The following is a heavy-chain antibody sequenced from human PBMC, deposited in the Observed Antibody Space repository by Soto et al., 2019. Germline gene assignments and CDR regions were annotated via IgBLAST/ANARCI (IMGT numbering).Heavy chain of an antibody. CDR2: IYYSGNT. CDR3: ARGAIFGVVIIYFDY. V-gene: IGHV4-31*03. Sequence: SETLSLTCTVSGGSISNDNYYWSWIRQHPGKGLEWIEYIYYSGNTYYNPSLKSRVTISVDTSQNQFSLKLNSVTAADTAVYYCARGAIFGVVIIYFDYWGQGTLVTVSS. CDR1: GGSISNDNYY. J-gene: IGHJ4*02. D-gene: IGHD3-3*01.